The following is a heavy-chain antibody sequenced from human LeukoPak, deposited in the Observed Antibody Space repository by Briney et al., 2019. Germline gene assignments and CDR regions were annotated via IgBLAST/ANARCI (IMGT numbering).Heavy chain of an antibody. CDR3: ARVQPPSFFFDD. Sequence: SETLSLTCTVSGGSISSRRSSWSWIRQPPRKGLEWIGYIYYTGRAFYNPSLKSRITLSVDTSKRQFSRMLSSVTAADTAVYYCARVQPPSFFFDDWGQGILVTVSS. CDR2: IYYTGRA. J-gene: IGHJ4*02. D-gene: IGHD3-3*01. CDR1: GGSISSRRSS. V-gene: IGHV4-30-4*07.